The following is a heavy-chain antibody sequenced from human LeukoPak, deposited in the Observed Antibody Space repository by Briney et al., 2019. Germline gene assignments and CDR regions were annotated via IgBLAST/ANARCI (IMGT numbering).Heavy chain of an antibody. CDR3: ARDHYGDPSYYYYCMDV. CDR2: IWYDGSNK. J-gene: IGHJ6*02. D-gene: IGHD4-17*01. Sequence: GRSLRLSCAASGFTFSSYGMHWVRQAPGKGLEWVAVIWYDGSNKYYADSVKGRFTISRDNSKNTLYLQMNSLRAEDTAVYYCARDHYGDPSYYYYCMDVWGQGTTVTVSS. CDR1: GFTFSSYG. V-gene: IGHV3-33*01.